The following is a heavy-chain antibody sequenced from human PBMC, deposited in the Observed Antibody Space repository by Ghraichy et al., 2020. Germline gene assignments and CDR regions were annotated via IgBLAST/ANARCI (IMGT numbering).Heavy chain of an antibody. CDR3: ARLDGVLLRDYYGMDV. V-gene: IGHV3-23*01. J-gene: IGHJ6*02. Sequence: GGSLRLSCAASGFTLSNYAMSWVRQAPGKGLEWVSDISYSGDNTYYADSGRGRFTISRDNSKNTVYLPVNSLRAEDTAVYFCARLDGVLLRDYYGMDVWGHGTTVTVSS. D-gene: IGHD2-8*01. CDR1: GFTLSNYA. CDR2: ISYSGDNT.